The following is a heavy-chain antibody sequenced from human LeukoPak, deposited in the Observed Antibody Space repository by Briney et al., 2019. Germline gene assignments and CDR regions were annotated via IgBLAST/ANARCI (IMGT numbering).Heavy chain of an antibody. D-gene: IGHD6-13*01. CDR2: ISAYNGNT. V-gene: IGHV1-18*01. CDR3: ARDRPYSSSWNWFDP. J-gene: IGHJ5*02. CDR1: GYTFTSYG. Sequence: GASVKVSCKASGYTFTSYGISWVRQAPGQGLEWMGWISAYNGNTNYAQKLQGRVTMTTDTSTSTAYMELRSPRSDDTAVYYCARDRPYSSSWNWFDPWGQGTLVTVSS.